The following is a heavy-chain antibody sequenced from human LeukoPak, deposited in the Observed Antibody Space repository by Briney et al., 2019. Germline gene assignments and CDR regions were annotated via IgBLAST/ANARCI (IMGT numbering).Heavy chain of an antibody. CDR1: GGSINSGSYY. Sequence: SETLSLTCTISGGSINSGSYYWAWIRQSPGKGLEWIGSIYYSGSTFYNPSLMSRVTISLDTSKNHFSLNLTSVTAADTAVYYRARNLRGSTAGLGGGQGTLVTVSS. J-gene: IGHJ4*02. CDR2: IYYSGST. D-gene: IGHD1-26*01. V-gene: IGHV4-39*07. CDR3: ARNLRGSTAGLG.